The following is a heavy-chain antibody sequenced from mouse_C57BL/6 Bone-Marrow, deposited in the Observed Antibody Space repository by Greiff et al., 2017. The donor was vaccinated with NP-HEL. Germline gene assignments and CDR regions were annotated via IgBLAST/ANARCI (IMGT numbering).Heavy chain of an antibody. D-gene: IGHD1-1*01. Sequence: QVQLQQSGAELVKPGASVKLSCKASGYTFTSYWMQWVKQRPGQGLEWIGEIDPSDSYTNYNQKFKGKATLTVDTSSSTAYMQLSSLTSDDSAVYYCARPPYGSSYPDAMYYWGQGTSVTVSS. CDR1: GYTFTSYW. J-gene: IGHJ4*01. CDR2: IDPSDSYT. CDR3: ARPPYGSSYPDAMYY. V-gene: IGHV1-50*01.